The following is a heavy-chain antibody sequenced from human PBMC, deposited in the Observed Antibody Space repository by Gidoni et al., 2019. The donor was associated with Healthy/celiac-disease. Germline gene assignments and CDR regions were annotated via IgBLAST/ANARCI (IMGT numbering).Heavy chain of an antibody. CDR1: GFTFSSYA. CDR3: AKDGGPIAVAGTDAFDI. V-gene: IGHV3-23*01. CDR2: ISGSGGST. Sequence: EVQLLESGGGLVQPGGSLRLSCAASGFTFSSYAMSWVRQAPGKGLEWVSAISGSGGSTYYADSVKGRFTISRDNSKNTLYLQMNSLRAEDTAVYYCAKDGGPIAVAGTDAFDIWGQGTMVTVSS. D-gene: IGHD6-19*01. J-gene: IGHJ3*02.